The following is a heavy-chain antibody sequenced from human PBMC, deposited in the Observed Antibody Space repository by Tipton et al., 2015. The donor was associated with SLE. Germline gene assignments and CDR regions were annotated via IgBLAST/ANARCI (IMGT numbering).Heavy chain of an antibody. Sequence: GSLRLSCAASGFSFSSYDMNWVRQAPGKGLEWVSFISRGSSTIYYADSVKGRFTISRDNAKNSLYLQMNSLRAEDTALYYCARVSYCGADCFYYLDYWGQGTLVTVSS. CDR1: GFSFSSYD. CDR2: ISRGSSTI. D-gene: IGHD2-21*01. J-gene: IGHJ4*02. V-gene: IGHV3-48*01. CDR3: ARVSYCGADCFYYLDY.